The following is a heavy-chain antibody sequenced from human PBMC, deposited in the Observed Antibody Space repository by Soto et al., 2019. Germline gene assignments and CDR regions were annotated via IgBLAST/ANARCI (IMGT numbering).Heavy chain of an antibody. CDR2: ISYDGSDK. CDR3: ARDYYKYYDSSGYYRSPAY. D-gene: IGHD3-22*01. CDR1: GFTFSSYA. V-gene: IGHV3-30-3*01. Sequence: QVQLVESGGGVVQPGRSLRLSCAASGFTFSSYAMHWVRQAPGKGLEWVALISYDGSDKDYADSVKGRFTISKDNSRNTLFLQMNSLRAEVTAVYYCARDYYKYYDSSGYYRSPAYWGQGTLVTVSS. J-gene: IGHJ4*02.